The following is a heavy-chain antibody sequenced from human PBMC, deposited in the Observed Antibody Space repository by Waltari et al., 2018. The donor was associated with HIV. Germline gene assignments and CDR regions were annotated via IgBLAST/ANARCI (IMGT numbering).Heavy chain of an antibody. CDR3: ARDLYSSGWGYFDY. CDR2: IKQDGSEK. J-gene: IGHJ4*02. Sequence: EVQLVESGGGLVQPGGSLRLSCAASGFTFSSYWMSLVRTAPGKGLEWVANIKQDGSEKYYVDSVKGRFTISRDNAKNSLYLQMNSLRAEDTAVYYCARDLYSSGWGYFDYWGQGTLVTVSS. V-gene: IGHV3-7*01. CDR1: GFTFSSYW. D-gene: IGHD6-19*01.